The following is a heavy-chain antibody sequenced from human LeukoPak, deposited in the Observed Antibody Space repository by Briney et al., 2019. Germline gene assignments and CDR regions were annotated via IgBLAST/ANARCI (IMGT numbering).Heavy chain of an antibody. Sequence: SVKVSCKASGGTFSSYAISWVRQAPGQGLEWLGGIIPIFGTANYAQKFQGRVTITADESTSTAYMELSSLRSEDTAVYYCARTAELYGDYDNYYYGMDVWGQGTTVTVS. D-gene: IGHD4-17*01. CDR3: ARTAELYGDYDNYYYGMDV. CDR1: GGTFSSYA. J-gene: IGHJ6*02. V-gene: IGHV1-69*13. CDR2: IIPIFGTA.